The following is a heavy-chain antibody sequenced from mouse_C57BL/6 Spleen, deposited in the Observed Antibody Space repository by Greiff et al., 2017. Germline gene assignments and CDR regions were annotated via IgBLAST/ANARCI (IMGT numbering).Heavy chain of an antibody. J-gene: IGHJ2*01. CDR3: ATMVTTSYFDY. D-gene: IGHD2-2*01. CDR1: GNSFTDSN. Sequence: VQLQQSGPELVKPGASVKISCKASGNSFTDSNMTWDNRSNGKILEWIGVFNPNYGTTSYNQKFKGKATLTVDQSSSTAYMQLNSLTSEDSAVYYCATMVTTSYFDYWGQGTTLTVSS. CDR2: FNPNYGTT. V-gene: IGHV1-39*01.